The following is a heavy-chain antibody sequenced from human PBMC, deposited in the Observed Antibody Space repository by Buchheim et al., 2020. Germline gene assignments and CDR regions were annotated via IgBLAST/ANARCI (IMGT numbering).Heavy chain of an antibody. Sequence: QVQLQQWGAGLLKPSETLSLTCAVYGGSFSGYYWSWIRQPPGKGLEWIGEINHSGSTNYNPSLKSRVTISVDTSKNPFSLKLSSVTAADTAVYYCARGSLAARQARGPNDYWGQGTL. V-gene: IGHV4-34*01. CDR2: INHSGST. J-gene: IGHJ4*02. CDR3: ARGSLAARQARGPNDY. D-gene: IGHD6-6*01. CDR1: GGSFSGYY.